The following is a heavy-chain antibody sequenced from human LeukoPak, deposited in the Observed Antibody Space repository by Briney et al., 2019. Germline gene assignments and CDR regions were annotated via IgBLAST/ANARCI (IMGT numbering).Heavy chain of an antibody. CDR3: VRDLYDFWRGVGCY. Sequence: ASVKVSCKASGYTFTGYYMHWVRQAPGQGLEWMGWINPNSGGTNYAQKFQGRVTMTRDTSISSAYMELSRLRSDDTAVYYWVRDLYDFWRGVGCYWGQGTLVTVSS. V-gene: IGHV1-2*02. J-gene: IGHJ4*02. D-gene: IGHD3-3*01. CDR1: GYTFTGYY. CDR2: INPNSGGT.